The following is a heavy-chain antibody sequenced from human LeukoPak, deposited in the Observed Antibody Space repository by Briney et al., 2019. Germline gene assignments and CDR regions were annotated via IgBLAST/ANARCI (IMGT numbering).Heavy chain of an antibody. D-gene: IGHD6-13*01. J-gene: IGHJ6*03. CDR1: GFTLSTYN. CDR2: ISTSSSYI. V-gene: IGHV3-21*01. CDR3: ARGGGPIAAADYYYYMDV. Sequence: GGSLRLSCAASGFTLSTYNMKWVRQAPRKGLEWVSSISTSSSYIYYADSVKGRFTISRDNAKNSLYLQMNSLRAEDTAVYYCARGGGPIAAADYYYYMDVWGKGTTVTISS.